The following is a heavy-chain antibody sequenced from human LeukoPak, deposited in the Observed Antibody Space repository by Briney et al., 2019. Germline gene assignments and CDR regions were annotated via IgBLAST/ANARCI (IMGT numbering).Heavy chain of an antibody. Sequence: SETLSLTCTVSGGSISSYYWSRIRQPPGKGLEWIGYIYYSGSTNYNPSLKSRVTISVDTSKNQFSLKLTSVAAADTAVYYCARVQFCGGDCSSYYYYGMDVWGQGTTVTVSS. D-gene: IGHD2-21*02. CDR2: IYYSGST. J-gene: IGHJ6*02. CDR3: ARVQFCGGDCSSYYYYGMDV. CDR1: GGSISSYY. V-gene: IGHV4-59*08.